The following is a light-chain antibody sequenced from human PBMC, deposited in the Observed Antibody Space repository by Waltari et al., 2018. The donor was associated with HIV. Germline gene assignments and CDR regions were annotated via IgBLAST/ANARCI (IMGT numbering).Light chain of an antibody. CDR3: QAWDSSTYV. CDR2: QDS. J-gene: IGLJ1*01. CDR1: KLGDKH. Sequence: SYELTQPPSVSASPGQTPSITCAGDKLGDKHACWYQQKPGQSPVLVIYQDSKRPSGIPGRFSGSNSGNTATLTISGTQAMDEADYYCQAWDSSTYVFGTGTKVTVL. V-gene: IGLV3-1*01.